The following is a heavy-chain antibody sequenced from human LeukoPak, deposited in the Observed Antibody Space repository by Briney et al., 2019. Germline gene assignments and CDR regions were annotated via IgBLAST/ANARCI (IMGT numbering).Heavy chain of an antibody. D-gene: IGHD6-13*01. CDR2: INPKSGRT. V-gene: IGHV1-8*01. J-gene: IGHJ4*02. CDR1: GYTFTSSD. CDR3: ARGRSGLAAAGTYDS. Sequence: ASVKASCKASGYTFTSSDINWVRQATGQGLEWMGWINPKSGRTGYAKKFQARVSMTMNTSITTAYMEVSGLRFEDAAVYYCARGRSGLAAAGTYDSWGQGTLITVSS.